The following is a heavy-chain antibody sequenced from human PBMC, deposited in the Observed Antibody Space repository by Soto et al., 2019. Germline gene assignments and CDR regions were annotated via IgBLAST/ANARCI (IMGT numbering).Heavy chain of an antibody. D-gene: IGHD3-3*01. J-gene: IGHJ6*03. CDR3: ASLGPVLRFFETNYYYMDV. CDR2: IKQDGSEK. CDR1: GFTFSSYG. V-gene: IGHV3-7*01. Sequence: HPGGSLRLSCAASGFTFSSYGMHWVRQAPGKGLEWVANIKQDGSEKYYVDSVKGRFTISRDNAKNSLYLQMNSLRAEDTAVYYCASLGPVLRFFETNYYYMDVWGKGTTVTVSS.